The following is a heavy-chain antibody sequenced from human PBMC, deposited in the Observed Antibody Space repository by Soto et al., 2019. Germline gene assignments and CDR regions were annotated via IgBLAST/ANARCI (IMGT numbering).Heavy chain of an antibody. V-gene: IGHV4-31*03. CDR2: IHYSGSI. CDR3: TRGLDRAKLGY. J-gene: IGHJ4*02. CDR1: DGSIDSGSYY. Sequence: PSETLSLTCTVSDGSIDSGSYYRSWVRQYPGKGLEWIGSIHYSGSIYYSPSLRSRLTMSADTSKNQFSLKLSSVTVADTAVYYCTRGLDRAKLGYWGQG. D-gene: IGHD1-26*01.